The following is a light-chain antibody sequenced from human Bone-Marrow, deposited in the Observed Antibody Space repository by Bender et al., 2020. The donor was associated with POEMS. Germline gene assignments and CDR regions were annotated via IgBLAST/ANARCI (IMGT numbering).Light chain of an antibody. CDR2: DVS. Sequence: QPALTQPPSASGSPGQSVTISCTGTSNDVGGYNFVSWYQQHPGKAPKLIIWDVSQRPSGVSNRFSGSKSGNTASLTISRVEAGDEADYYCQVWHSFGDRRGVFGGGTKLTVL. J-gene: IGLJ3*02. CDR1: SNDVGGYNF. V-gene: IGLV2-8*01. CDR3: QVWHSFGDRRGV.